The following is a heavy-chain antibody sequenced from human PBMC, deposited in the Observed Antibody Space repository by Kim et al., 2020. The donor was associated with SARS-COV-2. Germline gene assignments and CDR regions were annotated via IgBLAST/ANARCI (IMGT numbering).Heavy chain of an antibody. J-gene: IGHJ5*02. Sequence: DSVKGRFTISRDNSKNTLYLQMNSLRAEDTAVYYCAREKYSYGYGGGFDPWGQGTLVTVSS. CDR3: AREKYSYGYGGGFDP. D-gene: IGHD5-18*01. V-gene: IGHV3-30*01.